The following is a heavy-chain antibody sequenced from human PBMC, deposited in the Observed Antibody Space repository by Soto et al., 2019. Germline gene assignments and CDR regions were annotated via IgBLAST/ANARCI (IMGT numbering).Heavy chain of an antibody. J-gene: IGHJ4*02. CDR3: ASRYPPDY. CDR1: RFTFSSYA. V-gene: IGHV3-30-3*01. Sequence: GGSLRLSCAASRFTFSSYAMHWVRQAPGKGLEWVAVISYGGNNKYYADSVKGRFTISRDNSKNTLYLQMNSLRTEDTAVYYCASRYPPDYWGQGTLVTVSS. CDR2: ISYGGNNK. D-gene: IGHD1-1*01.